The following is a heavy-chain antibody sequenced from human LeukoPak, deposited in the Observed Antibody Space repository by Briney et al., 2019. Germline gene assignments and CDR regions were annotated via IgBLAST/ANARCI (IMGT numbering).Heavy chain of an antibody. CDR2: ISGSGGST. J-gene: IGHJ4*02. V-gene: IGHV3-23*01. Sequence: GGSLRLSCAASGFTFSTYAMSWVRQAPGKGLEWVSAISGSGGSTYYADSVEGRFTISRDNSKNTLYLQMNSLRAEDTAVYYCAKVGDFFNYFDYWGQGTLVTVSS. D-gene: IGHD4-17*01. CDR3: AKVGDFFNYFDY. CDR1: GFTFSTYA.